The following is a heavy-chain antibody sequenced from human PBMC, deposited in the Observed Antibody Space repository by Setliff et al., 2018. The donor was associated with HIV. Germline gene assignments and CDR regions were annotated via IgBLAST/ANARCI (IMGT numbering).Heavy chain of an antibody. CDR2: ISNSGKI. J-gene: IGHJ3*02. Sequence: SETLSLACAVSGYSISTNEWWGWIRQPPGKGLAWIGYISNSGKIYYDPSLNSRVTLSADTSKNQLSLKLTSVTAEDTGVYYCARTVPHSAAQDAFDIWGQGTVVTVSS. D-gene: IGHD4-4*01. V-gene: IGHV4-28*05. CDR1: GYSISTNEW. CDR3: ARTVPHSAAQDAFDI.